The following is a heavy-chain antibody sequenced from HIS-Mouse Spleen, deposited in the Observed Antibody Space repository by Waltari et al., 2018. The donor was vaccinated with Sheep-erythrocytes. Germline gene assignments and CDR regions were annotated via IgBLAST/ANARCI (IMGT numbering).Heavy chain of an antibody. Sequence: QVQLQESGPGLVKPSQTLSLTCTVSGGSISSGGYYWSWIRQHPGKGLEWIGYIYYSGRASYTPSLKSRVTISVDTSKNQFSLKLSSVTAADTAVYYCARALIITMVRGVTSNWFDPWGQGTLVTVSS. CDR3: ARALIITMVRGVTSNWFDP. V-gene: IGHV4-31*03. CDR1: GGSISSGGYY. CDR2: IYYSGRA. J-gene: IGHJ5*02. D-gene: IGHD3-10*01.